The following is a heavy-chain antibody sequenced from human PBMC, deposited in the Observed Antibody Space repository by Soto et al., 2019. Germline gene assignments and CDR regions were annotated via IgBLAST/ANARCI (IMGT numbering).Heavy chain of an antibody. J-gene: IGHJ4*02. D-gene: IGHD2-15*01. V-gene: IGHV3-72*01. Sequence: EVQLVESGGGLVQPGGSLRLSCAASGFTFSDHYMDWVRQAPGKGLEWVGSTKNKANSYTTQYAASVKGRFTISRDDSKNSLYLQMNSQKTEDAAVYYCGRGRLCGVGGVRCYSRVIDYGGQGTLVSVSS. CDR2: TKNKANSYTT. CDR3: GRGRLCGVGGVRCYSRVIDY. CDR1: GFTFSDHY.